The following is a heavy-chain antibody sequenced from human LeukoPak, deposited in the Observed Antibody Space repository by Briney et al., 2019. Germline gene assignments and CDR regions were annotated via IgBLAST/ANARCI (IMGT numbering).Heavy chain of an antibody. CDR2: ISGSGGCT. CDR1: GFTFSSYA. Sequence: GGSLRLSCAASGFTFSSYAMSWVRQAPGKGLEWVSAISGSGGCTYYADSVKGRFTISRDNSKNTLCLQMNSLRAEDTAVYYCAKAPMIVVVTTFDYWGQGTLVTVSS. J-gene: IGHJ4*02. V-gene: IGHV3-23*01. D-gene: IGHD3-22*01. CDR3: AKAPMIVVVTTFDY.